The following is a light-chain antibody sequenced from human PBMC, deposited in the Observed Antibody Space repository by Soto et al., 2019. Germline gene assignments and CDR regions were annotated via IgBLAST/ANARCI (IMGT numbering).Light chain of an antibody. Sequence: QSALTQPASVSGSPGQSITISCTGTSSDVGGYKSVSWYQHHPGKAPKLMIYDVSGRPTGVSYRFSGAKSGNTASLTISGLQAEDEADYFCSSYTSNTTLYVFGSGTKVTVL. J-gene: IGLJ1*01. CDR3: SSYTSNTTLYV. CDR1: SSDVGGYKS. CDR2: DVS. V-gene: IGLV2-14*03.